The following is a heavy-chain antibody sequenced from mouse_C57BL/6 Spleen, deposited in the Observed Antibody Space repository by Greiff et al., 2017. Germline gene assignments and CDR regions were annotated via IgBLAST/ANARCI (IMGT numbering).Heavy chain of an antibody. Sequence: DVQLQESGPGLVKPSQSLSLTCSVTGYSITSGYYWNWIRQFPGNKLEWMGYISYDGSNNYNPSLKNRISITRDTSKNQLFLKLNSVTTEDTATYYCAREGGFYAMDYWGQGTSVTVAS. J-gene: IGHJ4*01. CDR3: AREGGFYAMDY. V-gene: IGHV3-6*01. CDR2: ISYDGSN. CDR1: GYSITSGYY.